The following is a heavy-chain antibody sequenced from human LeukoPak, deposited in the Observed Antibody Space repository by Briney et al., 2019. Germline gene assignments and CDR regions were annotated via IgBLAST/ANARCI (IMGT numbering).Heavy chain of an antibody. CDR3: ARDYLDYQSTGSYNVD. V-gene: IGHV3-74*01. D-gene: IGHD3-22*01. Sequence: GGSLRLSCAASGFTFSTYWMHWVRQAPGKGLMWVSRINPDGSSTTYADSVKGRFSISRDNSKNTLFLQMNSLRAEDTAIYYCARDYLDYQSTGSYNVDWGQGTLVTVSS. J-gene: IGHJ4*02. CDR2: INPDGSST. CDR1: GFTFSTYW.